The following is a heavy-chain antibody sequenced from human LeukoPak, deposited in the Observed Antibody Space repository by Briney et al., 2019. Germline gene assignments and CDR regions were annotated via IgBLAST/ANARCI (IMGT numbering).Heavy chain of an antibody. Sequence: PGGSLRHSCSASGFTFSSYAMHWVRQAPGKGLEYVSAISSNGGSTYYADSVKGRSTISRDNSKNTLYLQMSSLRAEDTAVYYCVKNIDYDYYYYGMDVWGKGTTVTVSS. D-gene: IGHD4-17*01. J-gene: IGHJ6*04. V-gene: IGHV3-64D*06. CDR2: ISSNGGST. CDR3: VKNIDYDYYYYGMDV. CDR1: GFTFSSYA.